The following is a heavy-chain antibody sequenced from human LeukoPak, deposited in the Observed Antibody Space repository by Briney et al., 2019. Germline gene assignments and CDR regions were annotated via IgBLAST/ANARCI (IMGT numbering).Heavy chain of an antibody. Sequence: KPSETLSLTCTVSGGSVSSGSYYWSWIRQPPGKGLEWIGYIYYSGSTNYNPSPKSRVTISVDTSKNQFSLKLSSVTAADTAVYYCARDPGYCSGGSCSDYYYYGMDVWGKGTTVTVSS. CDR2: IYYSGST. CDR3: ARDPGYCSGGSCSDYYYYGMDV. J-gene: IGHJ6*04. D-gene: IGHD2-15*01. V-gene: IGHV4-61*01. CDR1: GGSVSSGSYY.